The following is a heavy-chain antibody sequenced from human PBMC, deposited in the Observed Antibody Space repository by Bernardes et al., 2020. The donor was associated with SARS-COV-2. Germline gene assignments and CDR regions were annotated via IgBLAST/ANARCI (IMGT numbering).Heavy chain of an antibody. D-gene: IGHD1-26*01. J-gene: IGHJ5*02. V-gene: IGHV3-7*01. CDR2: IKQDGSEK. CDR1: GFTFSSYW. Sequence: GSLRLSCAASGFTFSSYWMSWVRQAPGKGLEWVANIKQDGSEKYYVDSVKGRFTISRDNAKNSLYLQMNSLRAEDTAVYYCASGSHPRNWFDPWGQGTLVTVSS. CDR3: ASGSHPRNWFDP.